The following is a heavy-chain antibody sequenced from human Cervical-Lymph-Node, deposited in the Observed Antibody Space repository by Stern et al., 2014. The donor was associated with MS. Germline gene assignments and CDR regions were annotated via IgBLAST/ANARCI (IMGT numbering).Heavy chain of an antibody. CDR3: ARDSRHYDASYYFDS. D-gene: IGHD3-16*01. Sequence: QVQLVQSGAEVKKPGSSVKVSCKASGGTFSSYAINWVRQAPGQGPECMGGIIPIFGTANYAQKFQGRVTITADESTSTAYMELSSLRSEDTAVYYCARDSRHYDASYYFDSWGQGTLVTVSS. CDR1: GGTFSSYA. V-gene: IGHV1-69*12. CDR2: IIPIFGTA. J-gene: IGHJ4*02.